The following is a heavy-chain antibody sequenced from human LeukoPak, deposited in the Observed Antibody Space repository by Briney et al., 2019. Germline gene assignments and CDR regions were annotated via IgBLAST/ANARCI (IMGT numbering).Heavy chain of an antibody. D-gene: IGHD2-2*01. J-gene: IGHJ4*02. CDR1: GFTFRNSW. Sequence: PGGSLRLSCAASGFTFRNSWMSWVRQAPGKGLEWVSVIYSGGSTYYADSVKGRFTISRDNSKNTLYLQMNSLRAEDTAVYYCARGGYHIDYWGQGTLVTVSS. CDR3: ARGGYHIDY. V-gene: IGHV3-53*01. CDR2: IYSGGST.